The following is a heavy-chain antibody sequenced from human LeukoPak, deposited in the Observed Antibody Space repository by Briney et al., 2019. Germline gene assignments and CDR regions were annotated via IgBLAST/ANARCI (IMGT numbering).Heavy chain of an antibody. J-gene: IGHJ3*02. CDR2: INAGNGNT. D-gene: IGHD6-19*01. CDR3: ARDIPGYSSGWYGAFDI. Sequence: GASVKVSCKASGYTFTSYAMHWVRQAPGQRLEWMGWINAGNGNTKYSQKFQGRVTITRGTSASTAYMELSSLRSEDTAVYYCARDIPGYSSGWYGAFDIWGQGTMVTVSS. V-gene: IGHV1-3*01. CDR1: GYTFTSYA.